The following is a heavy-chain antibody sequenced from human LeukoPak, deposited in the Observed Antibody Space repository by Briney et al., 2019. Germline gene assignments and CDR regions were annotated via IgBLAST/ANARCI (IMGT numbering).Heavy chain of an antibody. V-gene: IGHV3-21*01. CDR2: ISSSSSFI. D-gene: IGHD6-13*01. J-gene: IGHJ3*02. CDR3: ARDRRGSSWHNDAFDI. Sequence: GGSLRLSCAASGFSLSVYTMNWVRQAPGKGLEWVSSISSSSSFIYYADSVKGRFTISRDNAKNSLYLQMNSLRAEDTSVYYCARDRRGSSWHNDAFDIWGQGTMVTVSS. CDR1: GFSLSVYT.